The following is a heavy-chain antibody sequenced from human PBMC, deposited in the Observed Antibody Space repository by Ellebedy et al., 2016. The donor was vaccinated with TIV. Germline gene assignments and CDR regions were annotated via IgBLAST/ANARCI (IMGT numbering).Heavy chain of an antibody. J-gene: IGHJ4*02. Sequence: SETLSLXXTVSGCSISSGGYSWSWIRQHPGKGLVWIGYIYYSGSTYYNPSLKSRVTISVDTSKNQFSLKLSSVTAAETAVYYCARGGEGVVGYWGQGTLVTVSS. V-gene: IGHV4-31*03. D-gene: IGHD2-15*01. CDR1: GCSISSGGYS. CDR2: IYYSGST. CDR3: ARGGEGVVGY.